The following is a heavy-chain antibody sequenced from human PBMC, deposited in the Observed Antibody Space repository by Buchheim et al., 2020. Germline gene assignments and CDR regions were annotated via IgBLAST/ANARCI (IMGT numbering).Heavy chain of an antibody. V-gene: IGHV3-21*01. D-gene: IGHD3-10*01. CDR2: ISSSSSHI. CDR1: GFTFSSHS. CDR3: ARDSGGGRDSEFDY. Sequence: EVQLVESGGGLVKPGGSLRLSCAASGFTFSSHSMHWVRQAPGQGLEWVSSISSSSSHIYYADSVKGRFTISRDNAKNSLYLQMNSLRAEDTAVYYCARDSGGGRDSEFDYWGQGTL. J-gene: IGHJ4*02.